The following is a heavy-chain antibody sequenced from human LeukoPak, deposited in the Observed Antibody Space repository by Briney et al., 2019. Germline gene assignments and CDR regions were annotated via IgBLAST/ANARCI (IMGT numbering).Heavy chain of an antibody. CDR3: ARHFTGPGTYTPYFGMDV. D-gene: IGHD3-16*01. CDR1: GGSIRSYY. CDR2: VYYSGST. V-gene: IGHV4-59*08. Sequence: SETLSLTCTVSGGSIRSYYCSWIRQPPGKGLEWVGYVYYSGSTSYNPSLKSRVTISVDASKNQFSLKLSSVTAADTAVYYCARHFTGPGTYTPYFGMDVWGQGTSVTVSS. J-gene: IGHJ6*02.